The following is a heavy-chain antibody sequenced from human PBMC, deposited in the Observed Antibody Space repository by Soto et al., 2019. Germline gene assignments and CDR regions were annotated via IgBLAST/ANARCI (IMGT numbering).Heavy chain of an antibody. D-gene: IGHD3-22*01. CDR3: ARVTFGRYYDSSGYPVLHAFDI. V-gene: IGHV3-21*01. CDR1: GFTFSSYS. Sequence: GGSLRLSCAASGFTFSSYSMNWVRQAPGKGLEWVSSISSSSSYIYYADSVKGRFTISRDNAKNSLYLQMNSLRAEDTAVYYCARVTFGRYYDSSGYPVLHAFDIWGQGTMVTVSS. CDR2: ISSSSSYI. J-gene: IGHJ3*02.